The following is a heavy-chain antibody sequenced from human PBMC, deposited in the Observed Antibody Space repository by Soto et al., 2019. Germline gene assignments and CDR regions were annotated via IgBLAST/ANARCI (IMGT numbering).Heavy chain of an antibody. D-gene: IGHD3-22*01. J-gene: IGHJ4*02. V-gene: IGHV3-23*01. Sequence: VQLLESGGGLVQTGVSLRLSCAASGITISNYPMSLVRQAPGNGLDWVSGISGSGDRTYYADSAKGRFSISKDISKRSLSLQLESLGVEDTAVYFCVKDDGGYPSTAPHWGQGTLVTVSS. CDR1: GITISNYP. CDR2: ISGSGDRT. CDR3: VKDDGGYPSTAPH.